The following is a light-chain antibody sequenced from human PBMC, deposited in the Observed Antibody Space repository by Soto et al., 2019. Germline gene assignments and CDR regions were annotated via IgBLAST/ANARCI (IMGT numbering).Light chain of an antibody. J-gene: IGKJ1*01. V-gene: IGKV3D-15*01. CDR2: GAS. CDR3: QQYQTWDPEGT. CDR1: QSVSST. Sequence: IVMTQSPGTLSVSQGARAALYCRASQSVSSTLARYQQKPGQAPRLLIYGASTRATGIPARFSGSGSGTEFTRSVGNVCTEDFAEYVCQQYQTWDPEGTYGQGTKVDIK.